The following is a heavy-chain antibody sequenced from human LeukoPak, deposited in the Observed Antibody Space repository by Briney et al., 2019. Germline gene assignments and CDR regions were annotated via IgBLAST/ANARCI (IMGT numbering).Heavy chain of an antibody. D-gene: IGHD3-22*01. J-gene: IGHJ4*02. CDR1: GYSFTSYW. CDR2: IYPGDSDT. V-gene: IGHV5-51*01. Sequence: GESLKISCKGSGYSFTSYWIGWVRQMPGKGLEWMGLIYPGDSDTRYSPSFQGQVTISADKSISTAYLQWSSLKASDTAMYYGARRRYYDSSGYYSSAFDYWGEGTLVTVSS. CDR3: ARRRYYDSSGYYSSAFDY.